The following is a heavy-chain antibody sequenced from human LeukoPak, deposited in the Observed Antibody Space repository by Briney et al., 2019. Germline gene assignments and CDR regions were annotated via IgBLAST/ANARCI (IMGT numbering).Heavy chain of an antibody. J-gene: IGHJ4*02. CDR3: ARCRYSSSPDFEY. Sequence: PSESLSLTCLVSGGTLSSYFWYWIRPPPAKGLEWVGYIYYTGGTSYNPSLNSRVTISADTSKNQCYLTLNSVTSADTAVYYCARCRYSSSPDFEYWGQGSLVTVSS. D-gene: IGHD6-13*01. V-gene: IGHV4-59*01. CDR1: GGTLSSYF. CDR2: IYYTGGT.